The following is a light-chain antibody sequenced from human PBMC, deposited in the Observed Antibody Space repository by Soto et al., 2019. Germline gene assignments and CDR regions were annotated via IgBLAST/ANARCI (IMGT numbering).Light chain of an antibody. CDR1: QSVSSSY. V-gene: IGKV3-20*01. CDR3: QQYGSSPGT. Sequence: EIVLTQSPGTLSLSPGERATLSCRASQSVSSSYLAWYQQKPGQAPRLLIYGASSRATGIPDRFSGSGSGTDFTLTISRLEPEDFVVYYCQQYGSSPGTFGQGTTVEIK. J-gene: IGKJ1*01. CDR2: GAS.